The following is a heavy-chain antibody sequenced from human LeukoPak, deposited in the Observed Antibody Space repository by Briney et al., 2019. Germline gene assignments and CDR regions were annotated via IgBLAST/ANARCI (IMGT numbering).Heavy chain of an antibody. Sequence: SQTLSLTCTVSGGSISSGDYYWSWIRQPPGKGLEWIAYMYYSGSTYYNPSLKSRVTMSADTSKNQLSLKLSSVTAADTAVYYCARARHGSGSYSDYWGQGTLVTVSS. CDR1: GGSISSGDYY. V-gene: IGHV4-30-4*01. CDR3: ARARHGSGSYSDY. CDR2: MYYSGST. D-gene: IGHD3-10*01. J-gene: IGHJ4*02.